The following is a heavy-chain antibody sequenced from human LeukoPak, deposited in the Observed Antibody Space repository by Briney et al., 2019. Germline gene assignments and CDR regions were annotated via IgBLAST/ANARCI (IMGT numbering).Heavy chain of an antibody. Sequence: SETLSLTCGVSGGSISTTNWWSWVRQPPGKGLEWIGEIHRSGSPNYNPSLQSRVTISIDRSRNQIVLELSSVTAADTAVYYCAREILGGFNPGAYWGQGTLVTVSS. CDR2: IHRSGSP. V-gene: IGHV4/OR15-8*01. CDR1: GGSISTTNW. CDR3: AREILGGFNPGAY. J-gene: IGHJ4*02. D-gene: IGHD1-14*01.